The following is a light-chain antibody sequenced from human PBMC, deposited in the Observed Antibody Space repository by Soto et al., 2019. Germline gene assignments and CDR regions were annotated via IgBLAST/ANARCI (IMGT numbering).Light chain of an antibody. Sequence: HSVLIQPPSASGTPGQRVTISCSGSTPNIGSNTVNWYQQVPGTAPKFLMYSDNQRPLGVPDRFSGSKSGTSASLAISGLQSEDEGDFYCATWDDSLNGWVFGGGTKLTVL. CDR1: TPNIGSNT. CDR3: ATWDDSLNGWV. J-gene: IGLJ3*02. CDR2: SDN. V-gene: IGLV1-44*01.